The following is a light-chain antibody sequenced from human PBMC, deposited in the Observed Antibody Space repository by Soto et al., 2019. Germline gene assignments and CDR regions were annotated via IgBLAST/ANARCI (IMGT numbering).Light chain of an antibody. CDR3: QKYNSASVLT. Sequence: DIQMTQSASSLSASLGDRVTITCRASQSIGSYLNWYQQKPGKAPKLLIYAASSLQSGVPSRFSGSRSGPDFTLTISSLQPEDFATYYCQKYNSASVLTFGGGTKVDIK. CDR2: AAS. V-gene: IGKV1-39*01. CDR1: QSIGSY. J-gene: IGKJ4*01.